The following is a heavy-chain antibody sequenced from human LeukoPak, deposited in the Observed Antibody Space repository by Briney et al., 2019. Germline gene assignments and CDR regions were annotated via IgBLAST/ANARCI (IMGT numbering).Heavy chain of an antibody. J-gene: IGHJ4*02. D-gene: IGHD6-13*01. Sequence: SETLSLTCTVSGGSISSSSYYWGWIRQPPGKGLEWIGSIYYSGSTYYNPSLKSRVTISVDTSKNQFSLKLSSVTAADTAVYYCATDSSRHNSYFDYWGQGTLVTVSS. CDR3: ATDSSRHNSYFDY. CDR2: IYYSGST. CDR1: GGSISSSSYY. V-gene: IGHV4-39*02.